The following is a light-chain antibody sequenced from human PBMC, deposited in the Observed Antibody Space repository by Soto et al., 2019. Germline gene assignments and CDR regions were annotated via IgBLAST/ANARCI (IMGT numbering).Light chain of an antibody. CDR3: MAGIHPDS. V-gene: IGKV2-30*02. CDR2: KVS. Sequence: DVVMTQSPLSLPVTLGQPASISCRSSQSLLLSDGYTYLTWFQQRPGQSPRRLIYKVSDRDSGVTDRLSGSGSGTDFTLQISRVEAEDIALYYFMAGIHPDSFGQGTKLEIK. J-gene: IGKJ2*03. CDR1: QSLLLSDGYTY.